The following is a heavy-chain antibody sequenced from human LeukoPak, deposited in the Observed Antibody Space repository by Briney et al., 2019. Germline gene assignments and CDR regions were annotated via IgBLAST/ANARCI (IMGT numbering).Heavy chain of an antibody. CDR1: GYTFTGYY. CDR2: ISPNSDDT. V-gene: IGHV1-2*02. D-gene: IGHD2-2*01. CDR3: ATDHCTRTNCYEDYYHGMDV. Sequence: ASVKVSCKASGYTFTGYYMHWVRQAPGQGLEWMGWISPNSDDTNFAQKFQGRVTMTRDTSLSTAYMELSRLRSDDTAVYYCATDHCTRTNCYEDYYHGMDVWGQGTTVTVSS. J-gene: IGHJ6*02.